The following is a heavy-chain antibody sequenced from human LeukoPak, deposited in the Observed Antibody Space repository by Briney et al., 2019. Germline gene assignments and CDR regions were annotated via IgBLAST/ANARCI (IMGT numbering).Heavy chain of an antibody. Sequence: GGSLRLSCAASGFTFSTFGMHWVRQAPGKGLEWVAFIRYDRSPTYYADSVKGRFTISRDNSKNTLYLQMNSLRAEDTAVYYCAKDWGMHPYFDYWGQGTLVTVSS. V-gene: IGHV3-30*02. CDR1: GFTFSTFG. CDR2: IRYDRSPT. J-gene: IGHJ4*02. CDR3: AKDWGMHPYFDY. D-gene: IGHD3-16*01.